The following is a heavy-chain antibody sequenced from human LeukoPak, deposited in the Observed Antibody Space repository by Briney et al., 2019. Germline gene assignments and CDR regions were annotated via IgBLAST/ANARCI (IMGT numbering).Heavy chain of an antibody. Sequence: ASVKVSCKASGYTFTSYDINWVRQATGQGLEWMGWMNPNSGNTGYAQKFQGRVTITRNTSISTAYMELSSLRSEDTAVYYCARGGLSSMVRGVISSYYYYMDVWGKGTTVTVSS. V-gene: IGHV1-8*03. D-gene: IGHD3-10*01. CDR2: MNPNSGNT. J-gene: IGHJ6*03. CDR3: ARGGLSSMVRGVISSYYYYMDV. CDR1: GYTFTSYD.